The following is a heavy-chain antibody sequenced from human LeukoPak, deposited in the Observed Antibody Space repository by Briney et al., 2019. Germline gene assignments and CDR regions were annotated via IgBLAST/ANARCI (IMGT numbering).Heavy chain of an antibody. D-gene: IGHD6-13*01. V-gene: IGHV3-48*01. J-gene: IGHJ3*02. CDR2: ISNSSSSTI. Sequence: GGSLRLSCAASGFTFSSYGMHWVRQAPGKGLEWVSYISNSSSSTIYYADSVKGRFTISRDNAKNSLYLQMNSLRAEDTAVYYCASTAAAHDAFGIWGQGTMVTVSS. CDR1: GFTFSSYG. CDR3: ASTAAAHDAFGI.